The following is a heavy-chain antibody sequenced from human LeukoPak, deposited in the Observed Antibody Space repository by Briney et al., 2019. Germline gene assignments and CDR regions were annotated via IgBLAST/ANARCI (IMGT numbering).Heavy chain of an antibody. CDR1: GFTSSSYE. J-gene: IGHJ4*02. Sequence: GGSLRLSCAASGFTSSSYEMNWVRQAPGKGLEWVSYISSSDSTIYYADSVKGRFTISRDNAKNSLYLQMNSLRAEDTAVYYCARGGGNDNYFDYWGQRTLVTVSS. CDR3: ARGGGNDNYFDY. V-gene: IGHV3-48*03. CDR2: ISSSDSTI. D-gene: IGHD1-1*01.